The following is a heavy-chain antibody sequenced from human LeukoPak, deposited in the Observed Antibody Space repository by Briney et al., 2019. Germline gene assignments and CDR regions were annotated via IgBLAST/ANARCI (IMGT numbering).Heavy chain of an antibody. V-gene: IGHV4-38-2*02. J-gene: IGHJ5*02. CDR3: ASIAAAGMDWFDP. D-gene: IGHD6-13*01. CDR2: IYHSGST. CDR1: GYSISSDYY. Sequence: SETLSLTCTVSGYSISSDYYWGWVRQPPGKGLEWIASIYHSGSTHYNPSLKSRVTISVDTSKNQFSLKLSSVTAADTAVYYCASIAAAGMDWFDPWGQGTLVTVSS.